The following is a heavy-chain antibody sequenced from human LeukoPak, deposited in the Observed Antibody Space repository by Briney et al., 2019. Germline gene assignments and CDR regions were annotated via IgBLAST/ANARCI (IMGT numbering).Heavy chain of an antibody. V-gene: IGHV1-18*01. CDR2: ISAYNGNT. J-gene: IGHJ5*02. CDR3: ARLTRNNWFDP. CDR1: GYTFTSYG. Sequence: ASVKVSCKASGYTFTSYGISWVRQAPGQGLEWMGWISAYNGNTNYAQKLQGRVTTTTDTSMSTAYMELRSLRSDDTAVYYCARLTRNNWFDPWGQGTLVTVSS.